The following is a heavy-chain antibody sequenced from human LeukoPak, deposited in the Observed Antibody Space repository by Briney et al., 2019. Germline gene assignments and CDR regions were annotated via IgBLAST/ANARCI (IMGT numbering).Heavy chain of an antibody. CDR3: ARELLGHNSNSDY. V-gene: IGHV1-69*13. D-gene: IGHD4-11*01. J-gene: IGHJ4*02. Sequence: ASVKVSCKASGGTFSSYAISWVRQAPGQGLEWMGGIIPIFGTANYAQKFQGRVTITVDESTSTAYMELSSLRSEDTAVYYCARELLGHNSNSDYWGQGTLVTVSS. CDR2: IIPIFGTA. CDR1: GGTFSSYA.